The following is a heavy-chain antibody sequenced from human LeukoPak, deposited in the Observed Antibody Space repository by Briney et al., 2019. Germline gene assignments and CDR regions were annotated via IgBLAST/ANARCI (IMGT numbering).Heavy chain of an antibody. V-gene: IGHV1-2*02. D-gene: IGHD6-19*01. CDR1: GYTFTGYY. CDR3: ARDPRRAVAGTASGAFDI. Sequence: ASVKVSCKASGYTFTGYYMHWVRQAPGQGLEWMGWINPNSGGTNYAQKFQGRVTMTRDTSISTAYMELSRLRSDDTAVYYCARDPRRAVAGTASGAFDIRGQGTMVTVSS. CDR2: INPNSGGT. J-gene: IGHJ3*02.